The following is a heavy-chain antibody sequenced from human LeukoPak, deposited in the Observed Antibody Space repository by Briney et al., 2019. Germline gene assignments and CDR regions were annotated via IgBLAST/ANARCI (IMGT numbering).Heavy chain of an antibody. V-gene: IGHV3-30*14. CDR3: AREHSYYDSSGWANWFDP. J-gene: IGHJ5*02. D-gene: IGHD3-22*01. Sequence: GGSLRLSCAASGFTFSSYAMHWVRQAPGKGLEWVAVISYDGSNKYYADSVKGRFTISRDNSKNTLYLQMNSLRAEDTAVYYCAREHSYYDSSGWANWFDPWGQGTLVTVSS. CDR2: ISYDGSNK. CDR1: GFTFSSYA.